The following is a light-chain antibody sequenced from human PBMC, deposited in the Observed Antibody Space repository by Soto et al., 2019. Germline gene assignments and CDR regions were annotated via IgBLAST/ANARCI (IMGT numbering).Light chain of an antibody. J-gene: IGLJ2*01. CDR2: EVS. CDR1: SSDVGGYDH. V-gene: IGLV2-14*01. CDR3: SSYTSSSTLGV. Sequence: QSVLTQPASVSGSPGQSITISCTGTSSDVGGYDHVSWYQHHPGKAPKVMIYEVSYRPSGVSNRFSGSKSGNTASLTISGLQAEDEADYYCSSYTSSSTLGVFGGGTQLTVL.